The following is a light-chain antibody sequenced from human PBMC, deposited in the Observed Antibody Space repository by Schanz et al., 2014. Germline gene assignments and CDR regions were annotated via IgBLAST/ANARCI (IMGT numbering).Light chain of an antibody. V-gene: IGLV2-14*01. Sequence: QSALTQPASVSGSPGQSITISCTGTSSDVGAYNYVSWYQQHPGEAPKLMIYDVTNRPSGVSYRFSGSKSGNTASLTISGLQAEDEADYYCSSNVGSNNFQFGGGTKLTVL. CDR1: SSDVGAYNY. CDR3: SSNVGSNNFQ. CDR2: DVT. J-gene: IGLJ3*02.